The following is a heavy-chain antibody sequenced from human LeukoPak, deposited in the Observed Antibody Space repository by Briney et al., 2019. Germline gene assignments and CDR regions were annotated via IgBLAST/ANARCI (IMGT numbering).Heavy chain of an antibody. CDR3: ASDAWAGLLCPLQH. CDR2: ISYDERNK. Sequence: GGSLRLSCAASGFTFSTSPMHWVRQAPGKGLEWVAVISYDERNKYYADSVKGRFTISRDNAKNSLYLQMNSLRAEDTAVYYCASDAWAGLLCPLQHWGQGTLVTVSS. CDR1: GFTFSTSP. D-gene: IGHD3-10*02. J-gene: IGHJ1*01. V-gene: IGHV3-30*04.